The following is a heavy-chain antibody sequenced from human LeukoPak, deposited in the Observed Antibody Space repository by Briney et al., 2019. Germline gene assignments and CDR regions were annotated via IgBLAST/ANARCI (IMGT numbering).Heavy chain of an antibody. CDR1: GFTVSNYY. Sequence: GGSLRLSCAASGFTVSNYYMSWVRQAPGKGLELVSSIYSGGSTYYADSVKGRFTISRDNSRNTLCLQMNSLKAEDTAVYYCARGRPGNYFDYWGQGTLVTVTS. V-gene: IGHV3-66*01. CDR2: IYSGGST. J-gene: IGHJ4*02. CDR3: ARGRPGNYFDY. D-gene: IGHD3-10*01.